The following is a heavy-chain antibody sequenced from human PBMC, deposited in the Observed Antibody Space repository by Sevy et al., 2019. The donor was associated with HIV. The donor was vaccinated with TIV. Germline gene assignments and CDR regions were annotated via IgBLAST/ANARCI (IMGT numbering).Heavy chain of an antibody. CDR3: AKDILQGYCSSTSCPTRGMDV. CDR1: GFTFDDYA. J-gene: IGHJ6*02. D-gene: IGHD2-2*01. Sequence: GGCLRLSCAASGFTFDDYAMHWVRQAPGKGLEWVSGISWNSGSIGYADSVKGRFTISRDNAKNSLYLQMNSLRAEDTALYYCAKDILQGYCSSTSCPTRGMDVWGQGTTVTVSS. V-gene: IGHV3-9*01. CDR2: ISWNSGSI.